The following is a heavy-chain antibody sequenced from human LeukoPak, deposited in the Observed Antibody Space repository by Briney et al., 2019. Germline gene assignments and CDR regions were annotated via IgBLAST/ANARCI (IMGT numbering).Heavy chain of an antibody. CDR3: ARDRLLDTATSDAFDI. J-gene: IGHJ3*02. V-gene: IGHV3-21*01. Sequence: PGGSLRLSCAASGFTFSSYWMSWVRQAPGKGPEWVSSISGTGDYIYYAASVMGRFTISRDNAKNSLSLLMNSLRDEDTAVYYCARDRLLDTATSDAFDIWGQGTLVTVSS. CDR1: GFTFSSYW. CDR2: ISGTGDYI. D-gene: IGHD5-18*01.